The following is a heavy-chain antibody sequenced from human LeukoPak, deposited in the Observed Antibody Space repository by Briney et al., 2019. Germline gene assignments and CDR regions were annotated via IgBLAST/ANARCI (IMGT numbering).Heavy chain of an antibody. V-gene: IGHV4-39*01. CDR2: IYYSGST. D-gene: IGHD4-23*01. CDR1: GGSISSSSYY. CDR3: ALGGNSFYYFDY. J-gene: IGHJ4*02. Sequence: SSETLSLTCTVSGGSISSSSYYWGWIRQPPGKGLEWIGSIYYSGSTYYNPSLKSRVTISVDTSKNQFSLKLSSVTAADTAVYYCALGGNSFYYFDYWGQGTLVTVSS.